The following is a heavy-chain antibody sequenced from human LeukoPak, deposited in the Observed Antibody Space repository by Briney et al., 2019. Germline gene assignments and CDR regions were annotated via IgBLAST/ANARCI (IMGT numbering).Heavy chain of an antibody. CDR1: GYSISSGYY. D-gene: IGHD2-15*01. J-gene: IGHJ4*02. CDR2: IYHSGST. V-gene: IGHV4-38-2*01. CDR3: ARGSEDIVVVVAATLHFDY. Sequence: SETLSLTCAVSGYSISSGYYWGWIRQPPGKGLEWIGSIYHSGSTYYNPSLKSRVTMSVDTSKNQFSLKLSSVTAADTAVYYCARGSEDIVVVVAATLHFDYWGQGTLVTVSS.